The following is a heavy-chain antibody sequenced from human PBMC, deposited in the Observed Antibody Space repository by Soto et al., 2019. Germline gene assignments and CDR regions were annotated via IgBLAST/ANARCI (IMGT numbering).Heavy chain of an antibody. Sequence: QVQLVQSGAEVKKPGSSVKVSCKASGGTFSSYAISWVRQAPGQGLEWMGGIIPIFGTANYAQMFQGRVTITADESTSTAYMELSSLRSEDTAVYYCARDTPLVSRDYYYGMDVWGQGTTVTVSS. CDR1: GGTFSSYA. V-gene: IGHV1-69*01. CDR2: IIPIFGTA. J-gene: IGHJ6*02. CDR3: ARDTPLVSRDYYYGMDV. D-gene: IGHD3-10*01.